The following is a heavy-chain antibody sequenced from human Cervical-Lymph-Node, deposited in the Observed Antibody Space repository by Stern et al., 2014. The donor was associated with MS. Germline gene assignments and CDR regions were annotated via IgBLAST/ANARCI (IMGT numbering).Heavy chain of an antibody. J-gene: IGHJ3*02. Sequence: VQLVESGAEVKKPGASVKVSCKASGYTFTGYYIHWLRQAPGQGLEWMGLINPNSGGTNYAQKFQGWVTMTRDTSTSTAYMELSRLRSDDTAVYYCARGGRSSGWSAPEAFDIWGQGTMVTVSS. CDR1: GYTFTGYY. CDR2: INPNSGGT. V-gene: IGHV1-2*04. CDR3: ARGGRSSGWSAPEAFDI. D-gene: IGHD6-19*01.